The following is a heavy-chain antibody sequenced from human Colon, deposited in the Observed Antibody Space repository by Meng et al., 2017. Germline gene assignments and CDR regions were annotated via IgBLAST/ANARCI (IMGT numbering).Heavy chain of an antibody. V-gene: IGHV3-49*04. CDR3: TRDRVYYYGSGSRLDY. Sequence: GESLKISCTASGFTFGDYAMSWVRQAPGKGLEWVGFIRSKAYGGTTEYAASVKGRFTISRDDSKSIAYLQMNSLKTEDTAVYYCTRDRVYYYGSGSRLDYWGQGNLVT. J-gene: IGHJ4*02. CDR1: GFTFGDYA. CDR2: IRSKAYGGTT. D-gene: IGHD3-10*01.